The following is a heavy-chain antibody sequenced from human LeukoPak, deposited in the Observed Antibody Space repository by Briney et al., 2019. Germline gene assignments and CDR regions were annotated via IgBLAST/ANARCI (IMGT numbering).Heavy chain of an antibody. D-gene: IGHD3-3*01. J-gene: IGHJ5*02. CDR3: AKETYYDFWSGSSNWFDP. CDR1: GFTFSSYA. Sequence: GGSLRLSCAASGFTFSSYAMSWVRQAPGKGLEWVSAISGSGGSTYYADSVKGRFTIYRDNSKNTLYLQMNSLRAEDTAVYYCAKETYYDFWSGSSNWFDPWGQGTLVTVSS. V-gene: IGHV3-23*01. CDR2: ISGSGGST.